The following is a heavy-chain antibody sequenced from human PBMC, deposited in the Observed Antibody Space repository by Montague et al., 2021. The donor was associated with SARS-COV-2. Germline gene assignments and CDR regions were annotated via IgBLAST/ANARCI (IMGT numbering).Heavy chain of an antibody. Sequence: TLSLTCTVSGGSISSGGYYWSWIRQHPGKGLEWIGYIYYSGSTYYXXXLKSRVTISVDTSKNQFSLRLSSVTAADTAVYYCARARITMIVVVNAFDIWGQGTMVTVSS. CDR2: IYYSGST. CDR1: GGSISSGGYY. V-gene: IGHV4-31*03. D-gene: IGHD3-22*01. J-gene: IGHJ3*02. CDR3: ARARITMIVVVNAFDI.